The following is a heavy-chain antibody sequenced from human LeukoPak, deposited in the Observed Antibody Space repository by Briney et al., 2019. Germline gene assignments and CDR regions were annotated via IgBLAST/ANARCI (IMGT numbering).Heavy chain of an antibody. CDR3: ARASIAAAAAFDI. J-gene: IGHJ3*02. CDR1: GGXFSGYY. D-gene: IGHD6-13*01. CDR2: INHSGST. Sequence: SETLSLTCAVYGGXFSGYYCSWIRQPPGKGLEWIGEINHSGSTNYNPSLKSRVTISVDTSKNQFSLKLSSVTAADTAVYYCARASIAAAAAFDIWGQGTMVTVSS. V-gene: IGHV4-34*01.